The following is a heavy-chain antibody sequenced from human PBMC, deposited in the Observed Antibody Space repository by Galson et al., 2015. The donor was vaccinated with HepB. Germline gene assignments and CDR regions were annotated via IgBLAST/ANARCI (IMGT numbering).Heavy chain of an antibody. V-gene: IGHV3-30*18. CDR1: GFTFSSYG. Sequence: SLRLSCAASGFTFSSYGMHWVRQAPGKGLEWVAVISYDGSNKYYADSVKGRFTISRDNSKNTLYLQMNSLRAEDTAVYYCAKDESGYIDPIDYWGQGTLVTVSS. CDR2: ISYDGSNK. J-gene: IGHJ4*02. CDR3: AKDESGYIDPIDY. D-gene: IGHD3-22*01.